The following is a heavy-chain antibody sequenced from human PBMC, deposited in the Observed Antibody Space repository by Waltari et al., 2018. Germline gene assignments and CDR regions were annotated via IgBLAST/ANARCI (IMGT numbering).Heavy chain of an antibody. J-gene: IGHJ5*02. Sequence: EVQLVQSGAEVKKPGATVKISCKVSGYTFTDYYMHWVQQAPGKGLEWMGLVDPEDGETIYAEKFQGRVTITADTSTDTAYMELSSLRSEDTAVYYCATNPRRSGYYRDNWFDPWGQGTLVTVSS. D-gene: IGHD3-3*01. V-gene: IGHV1-69-2*01. CDR2: VDPEDGET. CDR1: GYTFTDYY. CDR3: ATNPRRSGYYRDNWFDP.